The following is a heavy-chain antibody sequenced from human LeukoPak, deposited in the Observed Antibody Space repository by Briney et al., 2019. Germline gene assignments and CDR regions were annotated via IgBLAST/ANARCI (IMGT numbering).Heavy chain of an antibody. Sequence: GGSLRLSCAASGFTFSSYAMSWVRQAPGKGLEGVSGILDSGYSTYYANSVKGRFNISRDNSNNTLYLQMNSLRAEDTAVYYCAKLGGHPLHNYYVGVWGKGTRSPSP. CDR1: GFTFSSYA. CDR3: AKLGGHPLHNYYVGV. CDR2: ILDSGYST. J-gene: IGHJ6*03. V-gene: IGHV3-23*01. D-gene: IGHD3-16*01.